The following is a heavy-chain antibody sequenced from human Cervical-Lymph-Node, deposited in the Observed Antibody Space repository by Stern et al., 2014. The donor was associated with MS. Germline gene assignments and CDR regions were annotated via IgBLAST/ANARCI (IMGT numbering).Heavy chain of an antibody. D-gene: IGHD2/OR15-2a*01. CDR3: AGADSFSLFYFDY. CDR2: FYYGGNT. Sequence: QVQLQESGPGLVKASETLSLSCSVSGDSVSSSSYFWGWVRQPPGKGLEWIGAFYYGGNTYYNPSLRGRVPIAIDPPKKHFSLNLSSVTAADTAIYFCAGADSFSLFYFDYWGQGALVTVSS. CDR1: GDSVSSSSYF. J-gene: IGHJ4*02. V-gene: IGHV4-39*02.